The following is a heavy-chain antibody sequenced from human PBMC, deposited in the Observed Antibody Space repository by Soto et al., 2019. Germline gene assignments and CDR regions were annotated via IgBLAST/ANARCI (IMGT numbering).Heavy chain of an antibody. V-gene: IGHV4-34*01. CDR1: GGSFSGYY. CDR2: INHSGST. CDR3: ARIEYSSSS. Sequence: PSETLSLTCAVYGGSFSGYYWSWIRQPPGKGLEWIGEINHSGSTNYNPSLKSRVTISVDTSKNQFSLKLSSVTAADTAVYYCARIEYSSSSWGQGTLVTVSS. J-gene: IGHJ4*02. D-gene: IGHD6-6*01.